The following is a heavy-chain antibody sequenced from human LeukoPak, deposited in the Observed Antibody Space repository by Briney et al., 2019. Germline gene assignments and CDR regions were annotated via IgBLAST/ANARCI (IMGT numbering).Heavy chain of an antibody. J-gene: IGHJ5*02. CDR3: ARVGFSDWGSGWPRGWFDP. D-gene: IGHD6-19*01. V-gene: IGHV1-69*15. CDR2: IIPIYDTA. Sequence: GSSVKVSCKASGGTFSSHTINWVRQAPGQGLEWMGRIIPIYDTAHYAQKFQGRLTMTADESTSTAYMELNSLRSEDTAAYYCARVGFSDWGSGWPRGWFDPWGQGTLVTVSS. CDR1: GGTFSSHT.